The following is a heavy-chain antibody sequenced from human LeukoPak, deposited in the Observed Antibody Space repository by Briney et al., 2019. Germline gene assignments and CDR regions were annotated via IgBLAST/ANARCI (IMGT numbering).Heavy chain of an antibody. CDR2: ISGSGGST. Sequence: GGSLRLSCAASGFTFSSYAMSWVRQAPGKGLEWVSAISGSGGSTYYADSVKGRFTISRDNSKNTLYLQMNSLRAEDTAVYYRANYGGPSTVTTWRYWGQGTLVTVSS. D-gene: IGHD4-17*01. CDR1: GFTFSSYA. V-gene: IGHV3-23*01. CDR3: ANYGGPSTVTTWRY. J-gene: IGHJ4*02.